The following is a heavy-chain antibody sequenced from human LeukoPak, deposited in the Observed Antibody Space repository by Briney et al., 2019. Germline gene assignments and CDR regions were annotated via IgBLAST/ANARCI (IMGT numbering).Heavy chain of an antibody. D-gene: IGHD5-18*01. CDR1: GYTFTNYG. CDR2: ISVYNGNT. V-gene: IGHV1-18*01. J-gene: IGHJ4*02. Sequence: ASVKVSSKTSGYTFTNYGISWVRQAPGQGLEWMGWISVYNGNTNYAQKLQGRVTMTTDTSTSTAYMELRSLRSDDTAVYYCARTWIQLWGASDYWGQGTLVTVSS. CDR3: ARTWIQLWGASDY.